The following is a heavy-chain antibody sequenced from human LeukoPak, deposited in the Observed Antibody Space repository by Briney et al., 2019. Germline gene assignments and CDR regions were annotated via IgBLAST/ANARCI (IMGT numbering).Heavy chain of an antibody. CDR3: ARHVLRYSSGWYNY. V-gene: IGHV4-39*01. D-gene: IGHD6-19*01. J-gene: IGHJ4*02. CDR1: GGSISSSSYY. CDR2: IYYSGST. Sequence: SETLSLTCTVSGGSISSSSYYWGWIRPPPGKGLEWIGSIYYSGSTYYNPSLKSRVTISVDTSKNQFSLKLSSVTAADTAVYYCARHVLRYSSGWYNYWGQGTLVTVSS.